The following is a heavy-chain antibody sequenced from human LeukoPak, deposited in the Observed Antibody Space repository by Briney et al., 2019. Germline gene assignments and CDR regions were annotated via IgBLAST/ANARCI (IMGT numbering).Heavy chain of an antibody. Sequence: GGSLRLSCAASGFTFSSYSMNWVRQAPGKGLEWVSSISSSSSYIYYADSVKGRFTISRDNAKNSLYLQMNSLRAEDTAVYYCARGVYSYGYSAFDIWGQGTMVTVSS. V-gene: IGHV3-21*01. J-gene: IGHJ3*02. D-gene: IGHD5-18*01. CDR3: ARGVYSYGYSAFDI. CDR1: GFTFSSYS. CDR2: ISSSSSYI.